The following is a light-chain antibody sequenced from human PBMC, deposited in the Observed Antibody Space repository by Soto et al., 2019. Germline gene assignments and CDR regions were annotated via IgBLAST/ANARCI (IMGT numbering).Light chain of an antibody. Sequence: IVLSQSPGTLSLSPGERATLSCRASQSVSNNYLAWYQQKPGQAPRLLIYGASNRATGIPDRFSGSGSGTDFTLTISRLEPEDFAVYHCQQYGSSGTFGQGTKV. CDR3: QQYGSSGT. CDR2: GAS. CDR1: QSVSNNY. J-gene: IGKJ1*01. V-gene: IGKV3-20*01.